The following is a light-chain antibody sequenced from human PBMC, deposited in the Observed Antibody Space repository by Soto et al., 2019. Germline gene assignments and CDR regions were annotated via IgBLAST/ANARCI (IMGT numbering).Light chain of an antibody. J-gene: IGKJ5*01. CDR3: QQYDKSPIT. Sequence: EIVRTQSPATLSVSPGERASLSCSASQSVSSNLAWYQQKPGQAPRLLIYVASTSDTGIPARFSGSGSGTEFNLTIPSLQSEDFAVYYCQQYDKSPITFGQGTRLDIK. V-gene: IGKV3-15*01. CDR1: QSVSSN. CDR2: VAS.